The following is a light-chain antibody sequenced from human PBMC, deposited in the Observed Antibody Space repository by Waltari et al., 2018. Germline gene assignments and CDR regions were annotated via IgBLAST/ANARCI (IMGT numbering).Light chain of an antibody. CDR2: TDV. CDR1: SSSIGSRA. Sequence: QSSLTQPPSASGTPGQRVTSSCSRSSSSIGSRAVNWYQRLPGTAPKLLIYTDVHRPSGVPDRFSGSKSGTSASLAISGLQPADEGDYYCAAWDDGLDGVVFGGGTKLTVL. J-gene: IGLJ3*02. CDR3: AAWDDGLDGVV. V-gene: IGLV1-44*01.